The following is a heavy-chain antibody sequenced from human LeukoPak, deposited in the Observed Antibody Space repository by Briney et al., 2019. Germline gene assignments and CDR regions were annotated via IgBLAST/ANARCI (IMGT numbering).Heavy chain of an antibody. CDR1: GFTFDDYA. V-gene: IGHV3-9*03. J-gene: IGHJ4*02. Sequence: GRSLRLSCAASGFTFDDYAMHWVRQAPGKGLEWVSGISWNSGSIGYADSVKGRFTISRDNAKNSLYLQMNSLRAEDMALYYCAKDIYSSSSASFGYWGQGTLVTVSS. CDR2: ISWNSGSI. D-gene: IGHD6-6*01. CDR3: AKDIYSSSSASFGY.